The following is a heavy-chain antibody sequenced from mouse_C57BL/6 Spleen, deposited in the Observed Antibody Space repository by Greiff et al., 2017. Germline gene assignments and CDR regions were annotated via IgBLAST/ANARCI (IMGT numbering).Heavy chain of an antibody. V-gene: IGHV1-15*01. CDR1: GYTFTDYE. D-gene: IGHD2-12*01. CDR3: TRLRSYDGYAMDD. J-gene: IGHJ4*01. CDR2: IDPETGGT. Sequence: VQLQQSGAELVRPGASVTLSCKASGYTFTDYEMHWVKQTPVHGLEWIGAIDPETGGTAYNQKFKGKAILTADKSSSTAYMERRSLTSEDSAVYYCTRLRSYDGYAMDDWGQGTSVTVSS.